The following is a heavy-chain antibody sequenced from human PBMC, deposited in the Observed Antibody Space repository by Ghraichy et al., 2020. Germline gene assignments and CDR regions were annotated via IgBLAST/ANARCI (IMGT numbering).Heavy chain of an antibody. Sequence: SETLSLTCAISGDSVSSNSAAWNWIRQSPSRGLEWLGRTYYRSKWYNDYAVSVKSRITINPDTSKNQFSLQLYSVTPEDTAVYYCAREWSITMVRGPLGPWGQGTLVTVSS. CDR2: TYYRSKWYN. J-gene: IGHJ4*02. CDR1: GDSVSSNSAA. CDR3: AREWSITMVRGPLGP. V-gene: IGHV6-1*01. D-gene: IGHD3-10*01.